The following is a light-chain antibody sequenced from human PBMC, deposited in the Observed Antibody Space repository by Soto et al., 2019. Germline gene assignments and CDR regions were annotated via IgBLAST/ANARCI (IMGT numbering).Light chain of an antibody. J-gene: IGKJ1*01. CDR3: QQYNNWPRT. CDR1: QIVSSN. V-gene: IGKV3-15*01. Sequence: EIVMTQSPATLSVSPGERATLSSRASQIVSSNLAWYQQKPGQAPRLVIYGASTRATGIPARFSGSGSGTEFTLTISSLQSEDFAVYYCQQYNNWPRTFGQGTKVEIK. CDR2: GAS.